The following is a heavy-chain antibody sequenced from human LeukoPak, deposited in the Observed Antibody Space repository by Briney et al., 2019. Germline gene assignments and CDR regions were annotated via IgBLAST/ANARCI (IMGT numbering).Heavy chain of an antibody. CDR3: AKGSSSYFVDL. CDR2: ISNDGGGT. J-gene: IGHJ5*02. CDR1: GFIFNNYG. V-gene: IGHV3-23*01. Sequence: GGALRLSCAASGFIFNNYGLIWVRQAPGKGLEWVSAISNDGGGTNYADFVKGRFTISRDNSKNTLFLQMNSLRAEDTALYYCAKGSSSYFVDLWGQGTLVTVSS. D-gene: IGHD3-22*01.